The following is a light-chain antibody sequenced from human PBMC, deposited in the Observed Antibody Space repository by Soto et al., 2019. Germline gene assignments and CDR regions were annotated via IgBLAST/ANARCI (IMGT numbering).Light chain of an antibody. Sequence: QSALTQPRSVSGSPGQSVTISCTGTSSDVGAYNFASWYQQEPGKAPKLILYDVTKRPSGVPDRFSGSESGNTASLTISGLQAEDEADYWCCSSAGTYSGVFGTGTKLTVL. CDR3: CSSAGTYSGV. CDR1: SSDVGAYNF. J-gene: IGLJ1*01. V-gene: IGLV2-11*01. CDR2: DVT.